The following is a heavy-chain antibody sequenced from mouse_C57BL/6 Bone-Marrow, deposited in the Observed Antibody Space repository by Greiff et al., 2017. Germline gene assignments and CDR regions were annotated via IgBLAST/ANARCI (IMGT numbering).Heavy chain of an antibody. J-gene: IGHJ4*01. CDR1: GFTFTDYY. V-gene: IGHV7-3*01. D-gene: IGHD1-1*01. CDR3: ARVPSYYYGSSLYYYAMDY. Sequence: EVKLVESGGGLVQPGGSLSLSCAASGFTFTDYYMSWVRQPPGKALEWLGFIRNKANGYTTDYSAPVKGRFTISSDNSQSILYLQMNALRAEDSATYYCARVPSYYYGSSLYYYAMDYWGQGTSVTVSS. CDR2: IRNKANGYTT.